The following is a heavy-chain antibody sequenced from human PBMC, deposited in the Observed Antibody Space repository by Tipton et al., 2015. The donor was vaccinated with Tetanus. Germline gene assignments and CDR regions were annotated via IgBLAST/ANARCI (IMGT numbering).Heavy chain of an antibody. CDR2: IFYSGST. CDR3: ARGIWFGPGPKFYFDS. Sequence: LRLSCSVSGASLSSYYWTWIRQSPGRGLEWIGHIFYSGSTKYNLSLRSRVTISIDTSKNQFSLNLTSVTAADSAVYYCARGIWFGPGPKFYFDSWGQGTLVAVSS. D-gene: IGHD3-10*01. CDR1: GASLSSYY. V-gene: IGHV4-59*08. J-gene: IGHJ4*02.